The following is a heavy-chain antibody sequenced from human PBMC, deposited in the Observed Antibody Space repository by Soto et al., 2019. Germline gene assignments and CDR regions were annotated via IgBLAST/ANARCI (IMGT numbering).Heavy chain of an antibody. D-gene: IGHD3-16*01. V-gene: IGHV3-66*01. CDR3: ARLNNLDYMDV. J-gene: IGHJ6*03. Sequence: EVQLVESGGGLVQPGGSLRLSCAASGFTVSSNYMSWVRQAPGKGLEWVSVIYSGGSTYYADSVKGRFTISRDNSKNTLYLQMNSLRAEDTAVYYCARLNNLDYMDVWGKGTTVTVSS. CDR1: GFTVSSNY. CDR2: IYSGGST.